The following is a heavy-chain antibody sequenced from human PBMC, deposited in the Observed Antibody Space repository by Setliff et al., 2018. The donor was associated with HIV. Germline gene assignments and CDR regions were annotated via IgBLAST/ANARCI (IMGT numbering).Heavy chain of an antibody. Sequence: ASVKVSCKASGGTFNRYSITWIRQAPGQGLERMGGIVPIFGTVNYAQRLQGRITITADDSTSTAYMGLSSLRSEDTAVYYCARAPFYYGSGSYQTFDYWGQGTLVTVSS. CDR1: GGTFNRYS. J-gene: IGHJ4*02. V-gene: IGHV1-69*13. CDR3: ARAPFYYGSGSYQTFDY. CDR2: IVPIFGTV. D-gene: IGHD3-10*01.